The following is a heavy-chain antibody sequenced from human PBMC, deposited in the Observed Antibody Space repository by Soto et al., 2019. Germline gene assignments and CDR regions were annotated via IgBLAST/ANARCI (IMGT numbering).Heavy chain of an antibody. CDR2: VSSDGNNK. CDR3: AKDRVIQLLPIWPDP. D-gene: IGHD2-2*01. V-gene: IGHV3-30*18. Sequence: GGSLRLSCVASGFSFSNYGMHWVRQAPGKGLEWVAFVSSDGNNKYYAESVKGRFTISRDNAKNTLYLQVDRLTVDDTAVYYCAKDRVIQLLPIWPDPWGQGTLVTVSS. CDR1: GFSFSNYG. J-gene: IGHJ5*02.